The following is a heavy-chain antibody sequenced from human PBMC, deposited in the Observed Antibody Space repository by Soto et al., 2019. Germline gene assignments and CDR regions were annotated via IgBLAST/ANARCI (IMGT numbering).Heavy chain of an antibody. CDR1: GITISNYF. Sequence: QVQLVESVGGVVQPGRSLRVSCAASGITISNYFMYWVRQAPGKGLEWVAAISDDGSNKHYSDSVQGRFTISRDNSKNTLFLQTNSLRYEETAVYYCVEGDQYYARGVWGQGTTVAVSS. D-gene: IGHD2-2*01. V-gene: IGHV3-30*18. CDR3: VEGDQYYARGV. J-gene: IGHJ6*02. CDR2: ISDDGSNK.